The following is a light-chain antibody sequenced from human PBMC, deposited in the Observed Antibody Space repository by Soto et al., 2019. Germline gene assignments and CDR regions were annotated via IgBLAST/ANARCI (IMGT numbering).Light chain of an antibody. Sequence: QSVLTQPASVSGSPGQSITISCTGTTSDVVGYNYVSWYQQHTDKAPKLLIFEVSNRPSGVSDRFSGSKSGNMASLTISGLQAEDEADYYCSSYTSSNPYVFGTGTKVTVL. CDR2: EVS. J-gene: IGLJ1*01. CDR1: TSDVVGYNY. CDR3: SSYTSSNPYV. V-gene: IGLV2-14*01.